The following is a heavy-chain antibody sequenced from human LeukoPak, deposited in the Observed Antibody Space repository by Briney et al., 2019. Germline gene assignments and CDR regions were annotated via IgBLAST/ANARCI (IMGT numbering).Heavy chain of an antibody. CDR2: IKQDGSEI. J-gene: IGHJ4*02. D-gene: IGHD2-15*01. CDR1: GFTFSTYW. V-gene: IGHV3-7*01. CDR3: ARDKVEGPTLFDY. Sequence: GGSLRLSCATSGFTFSTYWMSWVRQVPGKGLEWVANIKQDGSEIYYVDSVKGRFTISRDNAKNSLFLQTNNLRAEDTAIYYCARDKVEGPTLFDYWGQGTLVTVSS.